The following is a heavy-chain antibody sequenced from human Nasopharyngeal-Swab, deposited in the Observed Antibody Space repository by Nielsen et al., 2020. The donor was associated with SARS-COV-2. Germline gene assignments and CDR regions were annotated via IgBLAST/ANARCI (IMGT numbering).Heavy chain of an antibody. CDR3: ARQDSWYYYYGMDV. CDR2: IYYSGST. J-gene: IGHJ6*02. Sequence: SETLSLTCTVPGGSISSYYWNWIRQPPGKGLEWIGYIYYSGSTNYNPSLKSRVTISVDTSKNQFSLKLSSVTAADTAVYYCARQDSWYYYYGMDVWGQGTTVTVSS. CDR1: GGSISSYY. V-gene: IGHV4-59*08.